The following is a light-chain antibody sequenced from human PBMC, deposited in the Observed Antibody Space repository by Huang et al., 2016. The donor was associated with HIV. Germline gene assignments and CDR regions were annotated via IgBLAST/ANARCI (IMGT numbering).Light chain of an antibody. Sequence: EIVMTQSAATLSVSPGERATLSCRASQSVSSNLAWYQQKPGQAPRLLIFGASTRATVVPARFSGSGSGTEFTLIISSLQSEDFAVYYCQQYDNWPPTFGQGTKVKIK. CDR1: QSVSSN. CDR3: QQYDNWPPT. V-gene: IGKV3-15*01. J-gene: IGKJ1*01. CDR2: GAS.